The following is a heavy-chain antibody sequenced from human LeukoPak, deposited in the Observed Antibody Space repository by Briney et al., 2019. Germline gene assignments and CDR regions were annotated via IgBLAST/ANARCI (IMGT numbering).Heavy chain of an antibody. V-gene: IGHV4-59*08. CDR1: SGSISSYY. CDR2: VHYTGIT. J-gene: IGHJ4*02. CDR3: TRGSDGEYDS. D-gene: IGHD5-24*01. Sequence: PSETLSLTCTVSSGSISSYYWSWIRQPPGKGLEWIGYVHYTGITNYSPSLKSRVTISLGTSKKQFSLKLSSVTAADTAVYYCTRGSDGEYDSWGQGTLVTVSS.